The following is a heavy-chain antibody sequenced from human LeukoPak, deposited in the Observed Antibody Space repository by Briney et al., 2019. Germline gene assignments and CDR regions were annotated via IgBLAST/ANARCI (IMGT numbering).Heavy chain of an antibody. D-gene: IGHD1-26*01. Sequence: PSETLSLTCTVSGGSISSYYWSWIRQPAGKGLEWIGRIYTSGSTNYNPSLKSRVTMSVDTSKNQFSLKLSSVTAADTAVYYCARDRAEAWEPASNWFDPWGQGTLVTVSS. CDR1: GGSISSYY. J-gene: IGHJ5*02. CDR2: IYTSGST. CDR3: ARDRAEAWEPASNWFDP. V-gene: IGHV4-4*07.